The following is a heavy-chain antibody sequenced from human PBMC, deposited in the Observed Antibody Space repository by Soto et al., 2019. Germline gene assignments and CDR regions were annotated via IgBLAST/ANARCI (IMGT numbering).Heavy chain of an antibody. CDR1: GFTFSSYA. CDR3: RTQWLD. V-gene: IGHV3-15*01. J-gene: IGHJ4*02. Sequence: VQLVESGGGVVQPGRSLRLSCAASGFTFSSYAMHWVRQAPGKGLEWLGRIKKKTDGGTADYAAPVKGRFTISRDDSKNTLYLQMSNLKTEDTAVYYCRTQWLDWGQGTLVTVSS. CDR2: IKKKTDGGTA. D-gene: IGHD6-19*01.